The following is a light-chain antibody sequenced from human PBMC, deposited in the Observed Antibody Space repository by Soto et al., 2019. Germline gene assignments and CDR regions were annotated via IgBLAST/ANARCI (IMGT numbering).Light chain of an antibody. CDR1: QSVSSY. CDR2: DAS. Sequence: IVLTQSPATLSLSPGERATLSCRASQSVSSYLAWYQQKPGQAPRLLIYDASNRATGIPARFGGSGSGTDFTLTISSLEPEDFAVYYCQQRSNWLISFGQGTRLEIK. J-gene: IGKJ5*01. V-gene: IGKV3-11*01. CDR3: QQRSNWLIS.